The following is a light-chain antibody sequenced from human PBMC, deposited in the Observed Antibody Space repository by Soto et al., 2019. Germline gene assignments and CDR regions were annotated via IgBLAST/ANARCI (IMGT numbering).Light chain of an antibody. Sequence: EIVTTQSPATLSVSPGERVTLSCRASQSISNNLAWYQQKPGQAPRLLIYGASTRATGIPARFSGSGSGTEFTLTISSLQSEDFAVYYCQQFNNLPYTFGQGTRLEIK. CDR2: GAS. V-gene: IGKV3-15*01. CDR1: QSISNN. J-gene: IGKJ2*01. CDR3: QQFNNLPYT.